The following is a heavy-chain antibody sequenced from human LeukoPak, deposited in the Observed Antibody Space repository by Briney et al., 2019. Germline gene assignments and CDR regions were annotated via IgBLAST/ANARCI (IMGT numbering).Heavy chain of an antibody. Sequence: SETLSLTCAVSGGSILTTNWWSWVRQPPGEGLEWIGEVHLSGASNYNPSLKSRVNMSIDKSKNQLSLELTSVTAADKAIYYCTRESGAFSPFGFWGQGTLVTVSS. J-gene: IGHJ4*02. CDR2: VHLSGAS. V-gene: IGHV4-4*02. CDR3: TRESGAFSPFGF. D-gene: IGHD1-26*01. CDR1: GGSILTTNW.